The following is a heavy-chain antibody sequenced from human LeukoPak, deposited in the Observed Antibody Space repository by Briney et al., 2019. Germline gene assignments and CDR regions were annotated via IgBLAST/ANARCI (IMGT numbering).Heavy chain of an antibody. CDR1: GFTFSSYG. CDR3: AKVGLTVTTILDYFDY. CDR2: ITGSGDST. J-gene: IGHJ4*02. D-gene: IGHD4-11*01. Sequence: GGSLRLSCAASGFTFSSYGMSWVRQAPGKGLEWVSAITGSGDSTYYADSVKGRFTISRDNSKNTLYLQMNSLRAEDTAVYYCAKVGLTVTTILDYFDYWGQGTLVTVSS. V-gene: IGHV3-23*01.